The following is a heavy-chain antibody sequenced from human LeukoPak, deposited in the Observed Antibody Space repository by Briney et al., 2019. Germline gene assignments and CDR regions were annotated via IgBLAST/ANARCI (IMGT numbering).Heavy chain of an antibody. D-gene: IGHD6-19*01. J-gene: IGHJ4*02. Sequence: GGSLKLSCAASGFTFSDYAMTWVRQATGKGLEWVSGITGSGRTPFYADSVKGRFTISRDNSKNTLYLQINSLKAEDSAVYYCTRVIRSSGWYVDSWGQGTLVTVSS. CDR1: GFTFSDYA. CDR2: ITGSGRTP. V-gene: IGHV3-23*01. CDR3: TRVIRSSGWYVDS.